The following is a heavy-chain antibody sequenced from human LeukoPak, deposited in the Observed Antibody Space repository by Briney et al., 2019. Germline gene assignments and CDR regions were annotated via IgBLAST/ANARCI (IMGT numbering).Heavy chain of an antibody. D-gene: IGHD5-18*01. CDR1: GGSISSSSYY. CDR3: ARTTEGGYTYGYFYYYYMDV. J-gene: IGHJ6*03. V-gene: IGHV4-39*07. CDR2: IYYSGST. Sequence: SETLSLTCTVSGGSISSSSYYWGWIRQPPGKGLEWIGSIYYSGSTYYNPSLKSRVTISVDTSKNQFSLKLRSVTAADTAVYYCARTTEGGYTYGYFYYYYMDVWGKGTTVTISS.